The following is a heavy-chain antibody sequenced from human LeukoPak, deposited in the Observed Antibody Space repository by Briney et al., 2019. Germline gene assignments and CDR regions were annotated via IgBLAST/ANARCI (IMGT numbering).Heavy chain of an antibody. V-gene: IGHV4-4*02. CDR2: GSQSGST. CDR1: GGSISNSNW. D-gene: IGHD3-22*01. J-gene: IGHJ4*02. Sequence: SGTLSLTCTVSGGSISNSNWWSWVRQPPGKGLEWIGEGSQSGSTNYNPSFKSRVTMSLDKSKNQFYLKLNSVTAADTALYYWEAYESSGYYRGWFWGQGTLVTVSS. CDR3: EAYESSGYYRGWF.